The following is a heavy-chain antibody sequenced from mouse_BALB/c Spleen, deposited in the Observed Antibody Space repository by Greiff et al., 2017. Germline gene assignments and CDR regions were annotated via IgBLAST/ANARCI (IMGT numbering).Heavy chain of an antibody. Sequence: VQLQQSGAELVRSGASVKLSCTASGFNIKDYYMHWVKQRPEQGLEWIGWIDPENGDTEYAPKFQGKATMTADTSSNTAYLQLSSLTSEDTAVYYCNAAYYGSSSGYAMDYWGQGTSVTGSS. CDR3: NAAYYGSSSGYAMDY. J-gene: IGHJ4*01. V-gene: IGHV14-4*02. CDR1: GFNIKDYY. D-gene: IGHD1-1*01. CDR2: IDPENGDT.